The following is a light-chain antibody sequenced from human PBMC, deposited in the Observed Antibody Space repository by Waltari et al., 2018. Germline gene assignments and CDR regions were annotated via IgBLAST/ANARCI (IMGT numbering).Light chain of an antibody. Sequence: KSGQPPVLVIDQDNKRPSGIPERCSGSNSGNAATLTVSGTQSVDEADYYCQAWDTSAAVVFGGGTKLTVL. V-gene: IGLV3-1*01. J-gene: IGLJ2*01. CDR2: QDN. CDR3: QAWDTSAAVV.